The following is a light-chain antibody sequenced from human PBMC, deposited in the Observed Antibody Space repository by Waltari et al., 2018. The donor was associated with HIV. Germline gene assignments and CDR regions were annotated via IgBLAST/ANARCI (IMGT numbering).Light chain of an antibody. CDR2: RNN. V-gene: IGLV1-47*01. J-gene: IGLJ1*01. CDR1: SSNIGSNY. Sequence: QSVLTQPPSASGTPGQRVTISCSGRSSNIGSNYGYWYQQLPGTAPKLLIYRNNQRPSGVPDRFAGSKSGTSASLAISGLRSEDEADDYCAAWDDSLSGYVFGTGTKVTVL. CDR3: AAWDDSLSGYV.